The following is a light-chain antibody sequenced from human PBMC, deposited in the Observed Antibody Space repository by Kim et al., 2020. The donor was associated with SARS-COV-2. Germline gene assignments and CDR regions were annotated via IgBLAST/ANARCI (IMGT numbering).Light chain of an antibody. Sequence: GQSVTISVLGSMSNIENNFVYWYQQLPGAAPKLLVYRNHERPSGVPDRFSGSKSDTSASLAITGLRSADEADYYCASWDDGLNGPVFGGGTKLTVL. CDR1: MSNIENNF. J-gene: IGLJ3*02. CDR2: RNH. CDR3: ASWDDGLNGPV. V-gene: IGLV1-47*01.